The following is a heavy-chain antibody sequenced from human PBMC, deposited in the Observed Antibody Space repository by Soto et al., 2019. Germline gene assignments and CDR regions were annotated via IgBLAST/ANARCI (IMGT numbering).Heavy chain of an antibody. D-gene: IGHD2-15*01. V-gene: IGHV3-30*03. CDR1: GFTFSNNG. CDR2: ISSDGSKK. Sequence: QVQLVESGGGVVQPGRSLRLSCVASGFTFSNNGIHWVRQAPGKGLEWVAVISSDGSKKYYADSVKGRFTISRDNSKTALYLQMSSLRAEDTAVYYCGRDLYGGSSGFDYWGQGTLVTVSS. CDR3: GRDLYGGSSGFDY. J-gene: IGHJ4*02.